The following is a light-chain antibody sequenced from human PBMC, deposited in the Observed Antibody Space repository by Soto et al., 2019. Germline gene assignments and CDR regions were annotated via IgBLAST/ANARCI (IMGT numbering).Light chain of an antibody. CDR1: ESVSTNY. CDR2: GAS. V-gene: IGKV3-20*01. CDR3: QQHGSVPLT. J-gene: IGKJ4*01. Sequence: EIVLTQSPGTLSLSPGERATLSCRASESVSTNYLAWYQQKPGQAPRLLISGASSRATGIPDRFSGSGSGADFTLTINSLEPEDFAVYYCQQHGSVPLTFGGGTKVEIK.